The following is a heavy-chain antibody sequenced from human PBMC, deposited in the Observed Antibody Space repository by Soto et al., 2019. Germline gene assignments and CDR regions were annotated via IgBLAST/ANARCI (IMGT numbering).Heavy chain of an antibody. D-gene: IGHD3-10*01. J-gene: IGHJ4*02. CDR3: ARSPLWFGELSENYFDY. Sequence: SETLSLTCTVSGGSISSGGYYWSWIRQHPGKGLEWIGYIYYSGSTYYNPSLKSRVTISVDTSKNQFSLKLSSVTAADTAVYYCARSPLWFGELSENYFDYWGQGTLVTVSS. V-gene: IGHV4-31*03. CDR1: GGSISSGGYY. CDR2: IYYSGST.